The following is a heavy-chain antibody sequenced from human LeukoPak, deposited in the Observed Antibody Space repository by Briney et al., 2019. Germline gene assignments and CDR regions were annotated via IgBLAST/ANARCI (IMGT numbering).Heavy chain of an antibody. CDR3: AKDGGTVCHVIKYSLES. CDR1: GFTFSNYA. CDR2: MCSDGSDK. Sequence: PGRSLRLSCAASGFTFSNYAMHWVRQAPGKGLEWVAIMCSDGSDKYHVNSVEGRFTISKDTSKNTLYLQMNNLRTEDTAVYYCAKDGGTVCHVIKYSLESWGQGTLVTVSS. J-gene: IGHJ5*02. V-gene: IGHV3-30*18. D-gene: IGHD3-3*01.